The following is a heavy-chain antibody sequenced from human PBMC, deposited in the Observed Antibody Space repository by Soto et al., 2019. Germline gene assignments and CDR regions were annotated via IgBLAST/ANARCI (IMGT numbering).Heavy chain of an antibody. CDR3: ARWASGYGKFDY. V-gene: IGHV3-74*01. D-gene: IGHD5-12*01. CDR1: GLTFSSYW. Sequence: PGGSLRLACTASGLTFSSYWMHWVRQAPGKGLVWVSRIDSDGSPTNYADFVKGRFTISRDNAKNTLYLQMNSLRVEDTAVYYCARWASGYGKFDYWGQGTLVTVSS. J-gene: IGHJ4*02. CDR2: IDSDGSPT.